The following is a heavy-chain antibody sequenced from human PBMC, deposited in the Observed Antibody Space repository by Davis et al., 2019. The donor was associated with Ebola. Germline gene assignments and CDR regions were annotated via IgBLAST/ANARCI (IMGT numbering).Heavy chain of an antibody. D-gene: IGHD1-14*01. J-gene: IGHJ5*02. CDR3: ARPRDPGSFNQNNCFDP. CDR2: VHSSGTT. V-gene: IGHV4-39*01. CDR1: GDSISSSGYY. Sequence: PSETLSLTCTVSGDSISSSGYYWGWFRQPPGKGLEWIAGVHSSGTTHYNPSLRSRVTISVDTSKNQFSLKLRSVTAADTAVYYCARPRDPGSFNQNNCFDPWGQGTPVTVSS.